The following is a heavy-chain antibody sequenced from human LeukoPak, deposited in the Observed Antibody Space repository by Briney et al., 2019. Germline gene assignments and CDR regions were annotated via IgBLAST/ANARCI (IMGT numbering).Heavy chain of an antibody. Sequence: SETLSLTCTVSGGSISSSSYYWGWIRQPPGKGLEWIGNIFYSGITYYNPSLKSRVTISVDTSKNQFSLKLNSVTAADTAVYYCARLSGSGGTYFDYWGHGTLVTVSS. D-gene: IGHD1-26*01. CDR1: GGSISSSSYY. J-gene: IGHJ4*01. CDR2: IFYSGIT. V-gene: IGHV4-39*01. CDR3: ARLSGSGGTYFDY.